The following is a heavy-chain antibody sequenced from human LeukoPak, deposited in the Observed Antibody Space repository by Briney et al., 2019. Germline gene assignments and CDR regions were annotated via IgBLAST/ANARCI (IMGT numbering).Heavy chain of an antibody. D-gene: IGHD4-17*01. CDR1: GFTFSSYS. V-gene: IGHV3-21*01. Sequence: GGSLRLSCAASGFTFSSYSMNWVRQAPGKGLEWVSSISSSSSYIYYADSVKGRFTISRDNAKNSLYLQMNSLRAEDTAVYYCAREQGTVTENFDYWGQGTLVTVSS. CDR2: ISSSSSYI. CDR3: AREQGTVTENFDY. J-gene: IGHJ4*02.